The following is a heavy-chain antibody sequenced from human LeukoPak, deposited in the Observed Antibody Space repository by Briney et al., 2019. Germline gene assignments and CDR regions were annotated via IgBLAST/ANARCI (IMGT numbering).Heavy chain of an antibody. J-gene: IGHJ4*02. V-gene: IGHV1-2*02. CDR2: INPNSGGT. CDR1: GYTFTGYY. CDR3: VRWSASTSDSFFDY. Sequence: GASVKVSCTASGYTFTGYYMHWVRQAPGQGLEGMGWINPNSGGTNYAQKFQGRVTMTRDTSISTAYMELSRLRSDDTAVYYCVRWSASTSDSFFDYWGQGTLVTVSS. D-gene: IGHD3-9*01.